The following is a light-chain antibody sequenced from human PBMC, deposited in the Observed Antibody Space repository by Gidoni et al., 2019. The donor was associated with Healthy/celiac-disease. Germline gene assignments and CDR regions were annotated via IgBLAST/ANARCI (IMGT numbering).Light chain of an antibody. CDR3: QHYYSYPLT. J-gene: IGKJ4*01. Sequence: SASTGDRVTITCRASQGISSYLAWYQQQPGKATKLLIYAASTLQSGVPSRFSGSGSGTDFTLTISCLQSENFATYYCQHYYSYPLTFAGGTKVEIK. CDR2: AAS. CDR1: QGISSY. V-gene: IGKV1-8*01.